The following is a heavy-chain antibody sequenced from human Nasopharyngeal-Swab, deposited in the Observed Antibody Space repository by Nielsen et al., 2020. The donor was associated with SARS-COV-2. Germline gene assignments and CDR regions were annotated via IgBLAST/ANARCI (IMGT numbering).Heavy chain of an antibody. CDR2: SRNKEKSYTT. D-gene: IGHD6-13*01. Sequence: GGSLRLSCAASGFTFSAHYMDWVRQAPGKGLEWVGRSRNKEKSYTTEYAASVKGRFTISRDDSKNSLYLQMSSLRTEDTALYYCARDLSSIWTSGLGVWGQGTTVIVSS. CDR1: GFTFSAHY. CDR3: ARDLSSIWTSGLGV. V-gene: IGHV3-72*01. J-gene: IGHJ6*02.